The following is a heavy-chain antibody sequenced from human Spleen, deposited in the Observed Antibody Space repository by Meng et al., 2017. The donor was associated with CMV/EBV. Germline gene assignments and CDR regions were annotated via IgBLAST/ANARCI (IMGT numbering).Heavy chain of an antibody. D-gene: IGHD6-13*01. J-gene: IGHJ4*02. V-gene: IGHV3-9*01. CDR1: GFTFDDYA. CDR2: TSWNSGSI. Sequence: SLKISCAASGFTFDDYAMHWVRQAPGKGLEWVSGTSWNSGSIGYADSVKGRFTISRDNAKNSLYLQMNSLRAEDTALYYCAKDQRYSSSYLFDYWGQGTLVTVSS. CDR3: AKDQRYSSSYLFDY.